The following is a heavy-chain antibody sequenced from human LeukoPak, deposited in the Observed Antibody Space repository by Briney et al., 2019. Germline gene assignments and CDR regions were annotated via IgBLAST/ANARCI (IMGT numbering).Heavy chain of an antibody. CDR3: ARKFRFWSGYPYYWYFDL. Sequence: GASVKVSCKASGYTFTSYDINWVRQATGQGLEWMGWMNPNSGNTGYAQKFQGRVTMTRNTSISTAYMELSSPRSEDTAVYYCARKFRFWSGYPYYWYFDLWGRGTLVTVSS. J-gene: IGHJ2*01. CDR1: GYTFTSYD. V-gene: IGHV1-8*01. CDR2: MNPNSGNT. D-gene: IGHD3-3*01.